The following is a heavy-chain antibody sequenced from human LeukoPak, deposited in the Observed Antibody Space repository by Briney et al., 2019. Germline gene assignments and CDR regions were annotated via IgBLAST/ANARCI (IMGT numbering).Heavy chain of an antibody. V-gene: IGHV4-59*08. D-gene: IGHD3-22*01. CDR2: IYYSGST. CDR3: ARTRSSGYYYVASYYFDY. J-gene: IGHJ4*02. CDR1: GGSISSYY. Sequence: PSETLSLTCTVSGGSISSYYWSWIRQPPGKGLEWIGYIYYSGSTNYNPSLKSRVTISVDTSKDQFSLKLSSVTAADTAVYYCARTRSSGYYYVASYYFDYWGQGTLVTVSS.